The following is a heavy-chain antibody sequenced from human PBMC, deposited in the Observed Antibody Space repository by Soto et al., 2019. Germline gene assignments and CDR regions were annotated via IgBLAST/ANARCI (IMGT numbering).Heavy chain of an antibody. D-gene: IGHD2-21*02. J-gene: IGHJ3*02. V-gene: IGHV3-23*01. Sequence: EVQLLESGGRLVQPGGSLRLSCAASGFTFSSYAMNWVRQAPGKGLEWVAGISGGGGSTYYADSVKGRFTISRDTSKNTVYLQLISLRAEDTAVYYCAKGFIVVVTVLRPDDAFDIWGQGTMVTVSS. CDR1: GFTFSSYA. CDR3: AKGFIVVVTVLRPDDAFDI. CDR2: ISGGGGST.